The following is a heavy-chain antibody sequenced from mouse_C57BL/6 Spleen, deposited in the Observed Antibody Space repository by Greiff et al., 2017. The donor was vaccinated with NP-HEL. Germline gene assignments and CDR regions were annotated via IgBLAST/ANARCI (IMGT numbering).Heavy chain of an antibody. D-gene: IGHD1-3*01. J-gene: IGHJ3*01. Sequence: EVQLQESGPGMVKPSQSLSLTCTVTGYSITSGYDWHWIRHFPGNKLEWMGYISYSGSTNYNPSLKSRISITHDTSKNHFFLKLNSVTTEDTATYYCASSRWQSFFAYWGQGTLVTVSA. CDR1: GYSITSGYD. V-gene: IGHV3-1*01. CDR2: ISYSGST. CDR3: ASSRWQSFFAY.